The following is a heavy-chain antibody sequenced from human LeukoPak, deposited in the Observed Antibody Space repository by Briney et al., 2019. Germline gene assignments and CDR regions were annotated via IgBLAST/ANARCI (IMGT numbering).Heavy chain of an antibody. CDR1: GYTFTGCY. Sequence: ASVKVSCKASGYTFTGCYMHWVRQAPGQGLEWMGWINPNSGGTNYAQKFQGRVTMTRDTSISTAYMELSSLRSEDTAVYYCARLSDRQWLNYWGQGTLVTVSS. CDR3: ARLSDRQWLNY. V-gene: IGHV1-2*02. CDR2: INPNSGGT. J-gene: IGHJ4*02. D-gene: IGHD6-19*01.